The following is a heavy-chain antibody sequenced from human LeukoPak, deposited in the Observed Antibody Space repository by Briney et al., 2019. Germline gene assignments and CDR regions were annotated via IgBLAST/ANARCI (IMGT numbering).Heavy chain of an antibody. V-gene: IGHV1-69*05. CDR1: GGTFSSYA. CDR2: IIPIFGTA. D-gene: IGHD3-9*01. J-gene: IGHJ5*02. Sequence: SSVKLSCKASGGTFSSYAISWARQAPGQGLEWMGGIIPIFGTANYAQKFQGRVTITTDESTSTAYMELSSLRSEDTAVYYCARGAYYDILTGYSGYWFDPWGQGTLVTVSS. CDR3: ARGAYYDILTGYSGYWFDP.